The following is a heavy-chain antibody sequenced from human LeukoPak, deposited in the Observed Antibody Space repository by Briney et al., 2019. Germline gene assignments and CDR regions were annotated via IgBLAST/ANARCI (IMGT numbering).Heavy chain of an antibody. D-gene: IGHD2-21*01. CDR2: ICYSVST. CDR1: GGSISSSNYC. V-gene: IGHV4-39*07. J-gene: IGHJ4*02. Sequence: TSETLSLTCTVSGGSISSSNYCWGWIRQPPGKGLEWIATICYSVSTYYNPSLKSRVTISVDTSRDQFSLRLRSVTAADTAVYYCARSVVGYGVQRPEYWGQGTLVTVSS. CDR3: ARSVVGYGVQRPEY.